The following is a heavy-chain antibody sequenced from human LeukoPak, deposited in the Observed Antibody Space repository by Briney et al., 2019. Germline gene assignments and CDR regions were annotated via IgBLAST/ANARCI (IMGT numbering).Heavy chain of an antibody. J-gene: IGHJ4*02. V-gene: IGHV3-23*01. CDR3: ARDRPNYYGSDGHYYRRDGDY. Sequence: GGSLRLSCAASGFTFSIYAMSWVRQAPGKGLQWVSSITSRGESTWYVDSVKGRLTITRDNSENTLYLQMHRLRAEDTAVYYCARDRPNYYGSDGHYYRRDGDYWGRGTLVSVSS. CDR2: ITSRGEST. CDR1: GFTFSIYA. D-gene: IGHD3-22*01.